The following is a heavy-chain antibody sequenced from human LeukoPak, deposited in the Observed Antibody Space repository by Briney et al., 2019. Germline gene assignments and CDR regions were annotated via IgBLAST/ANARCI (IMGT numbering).Heavy chain of an antibody. CDR1: GGSISSSNW. D-gene: IGHD5-18*01. CDR2: IYHSGST. J-gene: IGHJ4*02. CDR3: ARTGYSLTDFDY. V-gene: IGHV4-4*02. Sequence: PSETLSLTCAVSGGSISSSNWWSWVRQPPGKGLEWIGEIYHSGSTNYNPSLKSRVTISVDTSKNQFSLKLSSVTAADTAVYYCARTGYSLTDFDYWGQGTLVTVSS.